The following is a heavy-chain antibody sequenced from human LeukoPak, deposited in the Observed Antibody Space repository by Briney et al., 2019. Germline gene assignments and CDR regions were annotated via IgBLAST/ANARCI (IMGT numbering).Heavy chain of an antibody. CDR3: ARVRVVYPSTNFYYYYMDV. J-gene: IGHJ6*03. D-gene: IGHD2-15*01. V-gene: IGHV4-61*02. Sequence: PSETLSLTCTVSGGSISSGSYYWSWIRQPAGKGLEWIGRIYTSGSTNYNPSLKSRVTISVDTSKNQFSLKLSSVTAADTAVYYCARVRVVYPSTNFYYYYMDVWGKGTTVTVSS. CDR1: GGSISSGSYY. CDR2: IYTSGST.